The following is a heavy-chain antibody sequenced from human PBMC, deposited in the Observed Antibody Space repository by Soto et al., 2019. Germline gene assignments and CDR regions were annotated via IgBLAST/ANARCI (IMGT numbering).Heavy chain of an antibody. J-gene: IGHJ4*02. V-gene: IGHV3-74*03. CDR1: GFPFSSYW. CDR3: TRRGCSTTGCYFN. Sequence: GRSLRLSCAASGFPFSSYWMHWVRQAPGKGLVWVSRINGDGSSITYADSVKGRFTISRDNAKNTLYLQMNSLRAEDAAVYYCTRRGCSTTGCYFNWGRGTLVTVSS. D-gene: IGHD2-2*01. CDR2: INGDGSSI.